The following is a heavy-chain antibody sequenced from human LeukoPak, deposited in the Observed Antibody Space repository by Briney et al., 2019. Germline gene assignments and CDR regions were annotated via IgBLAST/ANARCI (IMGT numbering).Heavy chain of an antibody. J-gene: IGHJ3*02. D-gene: IGHD3-9*01. CDR3: ARDGNYDILTGFHIGDAFDI. Sequence: PGGSLRLSCAASGFTFSDYYMSWIRQAPGKGPEWVSVIYSGGSTYYADSVKGRFTISRDNSKNTLYLQMNSLRAEDTAAYYCARDGNYDILTGFHIGDAFDIWGQGTMVTVSS. CDR2: IYSGGST. V-gene: IGHV3-53*01. CDR1: GFTFSDYY.